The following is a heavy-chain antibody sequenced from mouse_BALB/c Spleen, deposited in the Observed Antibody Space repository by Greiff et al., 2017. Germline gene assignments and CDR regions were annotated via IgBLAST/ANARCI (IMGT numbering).Heavy chain of an antibody. J-gene: IGHJ3*01. CDR3: AKGYGNYVWFAY. Sequence: EVKLVESGPELVKPGASVKMSCKASGYTFTSYVMHWVKQKPGQGLEWIGYINPYNDGTKYNEKFKGKATLTSDKSSSTAYMELSSLTSEDSAVYYCAKGYGNYVWFAYWGQGTLVTVSA. V-gene: IGHV1-14*01. D-gene: IGHD2-1*01. CDR2: INPYNDGT. CDR1: GYTFTSYV.